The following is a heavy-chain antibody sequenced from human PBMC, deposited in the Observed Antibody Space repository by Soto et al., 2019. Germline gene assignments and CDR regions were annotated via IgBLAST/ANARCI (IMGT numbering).Heavy chain of an antibody. D-gene: IGHD3-10*01. CDR1: GFTFSSYA. CDR3: AKGTTMVRGVITSFDY. J-gene: IGHJ4*02. Sequence: GGSLRLSCAASGFTFSSYAMSWVRQAPGKGLEWVSAISGSGGSTYYADSVKGRFTISRDNSKNTLYLQMNSLRAEDTAVYYCAKGTTMVRGVITSFDYWGQGTLVTVSS. CDR2: ISGSGGST. V-gene: IGHV3-23*01.